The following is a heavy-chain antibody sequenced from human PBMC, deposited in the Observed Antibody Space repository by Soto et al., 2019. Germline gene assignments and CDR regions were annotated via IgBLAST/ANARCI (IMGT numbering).Heavy chain of an antibody. Sequence: QLQLQESGPGLVKPSETLSLTCTVSGGSISSSSYYWGWIRQPPGKGLEWIGSIYYSGSTNYNPSLKSRVTISVDTSKNQFSLKLSSVTAADTAVYYCARRGSQYRFDPWGQGTLVTVSS. J-gene: IGHJ5*02. D-gene: IGHD1-26*01. CDR3: ARRGSQYRFDP. CDR1: GGSISSSSYY. V-gene: IGHV4-39*01. CDR2: IYYSGST.